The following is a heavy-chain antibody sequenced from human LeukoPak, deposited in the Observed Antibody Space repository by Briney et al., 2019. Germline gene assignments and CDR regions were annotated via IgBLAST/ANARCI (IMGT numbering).Heavy chain of an antibody. J-gene: IGHJ4*02. Sequence: SQTLSLTCTVSGGSISSGDYYWSWISQPPGKGLEWIGYIYYSGSTNYNPSLKSRVTISVDTSKNQFSLKLSSVTAADTAVYYCARGLPAVAGPYFDYWGQGTLVTVSS. CDR3: ARGLPAVAGPYFDY. D-gene: IGHD6-19*01. CDR1: GGSISSGDYY. CDR2: IYYSGST. V-gene: IGHV4-30-4*08.